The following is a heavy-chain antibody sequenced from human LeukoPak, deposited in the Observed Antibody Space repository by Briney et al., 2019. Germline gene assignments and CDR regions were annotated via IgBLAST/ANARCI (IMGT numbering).Heavy chain of an antibody. CDR2: ISGSGSST. J-gene: IGHJ4*02. Sequence: GGSLRLSCAASGFTFSSYAMSWVRQAPGKGLEWVSGISGSGSSTYYADSVKGRFTISRDNSKNTLYLQMNSLRAEDTAVYYCAKSADIVLMVYGDYWGQGTLVTVSS. CDR1: GFTFSSYA. V-gene: IGHV3-23*01. D-gene: IGHD2-8*01. CDR3: AKSADIVLMVYGDY.